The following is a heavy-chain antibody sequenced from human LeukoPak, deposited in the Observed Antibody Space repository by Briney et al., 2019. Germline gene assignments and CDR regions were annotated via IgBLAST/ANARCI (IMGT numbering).Heavy chain of an antibody. J-gene: IGHJ4*02. V-gene: IGHV3-74*01. CDR2: ISPTGSTA. CDR3: ARGPNSNWSGLDF. Sequence: GGSLRLSCTASGFSFSGHWMHWARQLPGKGLVWVSRISPTGSTASYADSVKGRFTVSRDNAKNTLYLQVNNMRAEDTAVYYCARGPNSNWSGLDFWGQGTLLTVSS. D-gene: IGHD6-6*01. CDR1: GFSFSGHW.